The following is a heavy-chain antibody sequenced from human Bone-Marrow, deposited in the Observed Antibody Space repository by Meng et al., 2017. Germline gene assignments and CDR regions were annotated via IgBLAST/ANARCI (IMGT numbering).Heavy chain of an antibody. D-gene: IGHD3-10*01. Sequence: QGQGVQAGAESKKPGAAVKGSCKASGYTFTSYAMNWVRQAPGQGLEWMGWINTNTGNPTYAQGFTGRFVFSLDTSVSTAYLQISSLKAEDTAVYYCARRGSYYYYGMDVWGQGTTVTVSS. CDR2: INTNTGNP. V-gene: IGHV7-4-1*02. CDR3: ARRGSYYYYGMDV. J-gene: IGHJ6*02. CDR1: GYTFTSYA.